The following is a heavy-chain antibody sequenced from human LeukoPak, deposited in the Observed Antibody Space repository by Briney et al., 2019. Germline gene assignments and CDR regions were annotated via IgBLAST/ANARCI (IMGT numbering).Heavy chain of an antibody. CDR2: ISGSGGST. Sequence: GGSLRLSCAAPGFTFSSYAMSWVRQAPGKGLEWVSAISGSGGSTYYADSVKGRFTISRDNSKNTLYLQMNSLRAEDTAVYYCAAEYSSSFRAFDIWGQGTMVTVSS. CDR1: GFTFSSYA. CDR3: AAEYSSSFRAFDI. V-gene: IGHV3-23*01. J-gene: IGHJ3*02. D-gene: IGHD6-6*01.